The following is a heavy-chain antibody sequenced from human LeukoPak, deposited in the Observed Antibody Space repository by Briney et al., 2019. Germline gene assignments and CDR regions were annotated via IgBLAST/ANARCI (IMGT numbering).Heavy chain of an antibody. V-gene: IGHV3-23*01. Sequence: GGSLRLSCAASGFTFSTYTMSWVRQAPGKGLEWVSAISGSGGSTYYADSVKGRFTISRDNSKNTPYLQMNSPRAEDTAVYYCAKDRATVTHNWFDPWGQGTLVTVSS. CDR2: ISGSGGST. D-gene: IGHD4-17*01. CDR1: GFTFSTYT. CDR3: AKDRATVTHNWFDP. J-gene: IGHJ5*02.